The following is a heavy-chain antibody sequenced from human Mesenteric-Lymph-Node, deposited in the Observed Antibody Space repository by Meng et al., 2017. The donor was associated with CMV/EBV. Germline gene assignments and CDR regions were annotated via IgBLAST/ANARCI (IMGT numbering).Heavy chain of an antibody. J-gene: IGHJ4*02. V-gene: IGHV4-34*01. D-gene: IGHD3-10*01. CDR1: FSAYS. Sequence: FSAYSWSWIRQPPGKGLEWIGEINHSGSTNSNPSLKSRVTISVDTSKNQFSLKLSSVTAADTALYYCARGRQYYGSGSYPPWAFYFDYWGQGTLVTVSS. CDR2: INHSGST. CDR3: ARGRQYYGSGSYPPWAFYFDY.